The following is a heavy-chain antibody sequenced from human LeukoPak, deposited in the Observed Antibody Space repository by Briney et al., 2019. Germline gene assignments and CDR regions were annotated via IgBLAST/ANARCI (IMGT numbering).Heavy chain of an antibody. Sequence: PGGSLRLSCAASGFTFDDYGMSWVRQAPGKGLEWVSGINWNGGSTGYADSVKGRFTISRDNAKNSLYLQMNSLRAEDTALYYCARALELWSLYYFDYWGQGTRVTVSS. CDR1: GFTFDDYG. V-gene: IGHV3-20*04. CDR3: ARALELWSLYYFDY. D-gene: IGHD2-21*01. J-gene: IGHJ4*02. CDR2: INWNGGST.